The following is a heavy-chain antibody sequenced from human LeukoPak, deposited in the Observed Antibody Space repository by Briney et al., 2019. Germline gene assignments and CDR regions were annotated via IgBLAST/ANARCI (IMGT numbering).Heavy chain of an antibody. D-gene: IGHD2/OR15-2a*01. Sequence: SETLSLTCAVSGGSSSGFYWSWIRHPPGKGLEWIGEMHHSGATSYKPSLRSRVTISGGTSKNQFSLNLNSVTAADTAVYYCARGILGYYYFDLWGRGTLVTVSS. CDR3: ARGILGYYYFDL. CDR1: GGSSSGFY. J-gene: IGHJ2*01. CDR2: MHHSGAT. V-gene: IGHV4-34*01.